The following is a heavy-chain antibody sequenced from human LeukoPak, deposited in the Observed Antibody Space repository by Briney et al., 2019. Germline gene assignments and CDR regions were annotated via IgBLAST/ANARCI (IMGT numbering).Heavy chain of an antibody. CDR3: ARLSAESYENWFDP. V-gene: IGHV5-51*01. CDR2: IYPGDSDT. D-gene: IGHD5-18*01. CDR1: GYSFTSYW. J-gene: IGHJ5*02. Sequence: GESLKISCEGSGYSFTSYWIGWVRQMRGKGLERMGIIYPGDSDTRYRPSFQGQVTISADKSISTAYLQWSSLKASDTAMYYCARLSAESYENWFDPWGQGTLVTVS.